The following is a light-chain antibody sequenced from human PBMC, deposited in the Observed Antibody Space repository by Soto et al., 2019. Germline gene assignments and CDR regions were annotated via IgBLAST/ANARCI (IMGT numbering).Light chain of an antibody. J-gene: IGLJ3*02. V-gene: IGLV2-14*01. CDR3: SSFTIVSTLV. CDR2: EVS. CDR1: SSDVGGHDY. Sequence: QSALTQPASVSGSPGQSITISCIGTSSDVGGHDYVSWYQQHPGKAPKLTIFEVSNRPSGVSNRFSGSKSGNTASLTISGLQAEDEADYYCSSFTIVSTLVFGGGTKVTVL.